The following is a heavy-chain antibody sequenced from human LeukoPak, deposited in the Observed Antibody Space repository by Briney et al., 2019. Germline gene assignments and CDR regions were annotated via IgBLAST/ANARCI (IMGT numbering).Heavy chain of an antibody. D-gene: IGHD3-22*01. V-gene: IGHV3-23*01. J-gene: IGHJ4*02. CDR1: GITFSNYA. Sequence: GGSLRLSCVASGITFSNYAVSWVRQAPEKGLDWVSVISGSAHKIRYADSVKGRFTISRDNSENIVYLQMNNLRAEDTAVYYCATPLDYYDSSGYHQGGDWGQGTLVTVSS. CDR3: ATPLDYYDSSGYHQGGD. CDR2: ISGSAHKI.